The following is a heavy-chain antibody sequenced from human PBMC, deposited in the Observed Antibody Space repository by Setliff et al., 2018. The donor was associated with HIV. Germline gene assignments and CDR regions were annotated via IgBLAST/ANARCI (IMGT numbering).Heavy chain of an antibody. CDR3: AKEHWGSNWSGLGV. V-gene: IGHV3-43*01. CDR2: INKDGHHT. D-gene: IGHD6-13*01. J-gene: IGHJ6*02. Sequence: LGGSLRLSCAASGFTFHDFSMHWVRQAPGKGLEWVSLINKDGHHTLYADSVRGRFTISRDNRKDSLYLQMNSLSTEDTALYYCAKEHWGSNWSGLGVWGQGTTVTVSS. CDR1: GFTFHDFS.